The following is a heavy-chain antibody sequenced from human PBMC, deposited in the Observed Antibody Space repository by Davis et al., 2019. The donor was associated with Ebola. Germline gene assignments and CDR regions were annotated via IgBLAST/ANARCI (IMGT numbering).Heavy chain of an antibody. D-gene: IGHD6-19*01. CDR1: GYTFTSYG. CDR2: ISAYNGNT. V-gene: IGHV1-18*01. J-gene: IGHJ5*02. CDR3: ARDSSGWYGGGWFDP. Sequence: AASVKVSCKASGYTFTSYGISWVRQAPGQGLEWMGWISAYNGNTNYAQKLQGRVTMTTDTSTSTAYMELSSLRSEDTAVYYCARDSSGWYGGGWFDPWGQGTLVTVSS.